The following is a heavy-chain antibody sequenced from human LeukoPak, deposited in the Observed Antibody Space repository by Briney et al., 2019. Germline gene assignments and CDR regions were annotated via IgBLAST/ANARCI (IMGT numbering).Heavy chain of an antibody. CDR1: GGSISSGGYY. J-gene: IGHJ4*02. V-gene: IGHV4-31*03. D-gene: IGHD4-23*01. CDR3: ARVEYSGNSLEYYFDY. Sequence: SETLSLTCTVSGGSISSGGYYWSWIRQHPGKGLEWIGYIYYSGSTYYNPSLKSRVTISVDTSKNQFSLKLSSVTAADTAVYYCARVEYSGNSLEYYFDYWGQGTLVTVSS. CDR2: IYYSGST.